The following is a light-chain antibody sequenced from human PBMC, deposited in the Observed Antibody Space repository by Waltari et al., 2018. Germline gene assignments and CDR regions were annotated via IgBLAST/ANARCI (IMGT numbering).Light chain of an antibody. V-gene: IGKV3-11*01. J-gene: IGKJ4*01. Sequence: IVLTQSPATLSLFPGERATLPCRTRQSVRGYLAWYQPKPGQAPRLLIYDAAHRATGIPVRFSGSGSGTDFTLTISSLEPEDFAVYYCQHRSVWPLTFGGGTKVEIK. CDR3: QHRSVWPLT. CDR1: QSVRGY. CDR2: DAA.